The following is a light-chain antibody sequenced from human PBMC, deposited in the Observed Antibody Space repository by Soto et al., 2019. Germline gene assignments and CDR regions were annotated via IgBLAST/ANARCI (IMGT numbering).Light chain of an antibody. V-gene: IGLV2-14*01. CDR2: DDS. J-gene: IGLJ1*01. Sequence: QSVLTQPASVTGSPGQSITVSYTGTSSDVGGYNYVSWYQQHPGKVPQLRIFDDSNRPSGVSHRFSGSKSGNTASLTISGLQAEDEADYYCSSYTTSNTYVFGTGTKVTVL. CDR1: SSDVGGYNY. CDR3: SSYTTSNTYV.